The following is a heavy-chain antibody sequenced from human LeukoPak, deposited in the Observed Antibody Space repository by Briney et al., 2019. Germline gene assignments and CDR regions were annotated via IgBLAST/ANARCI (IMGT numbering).Heavy chain of an antibody. J-gene: IGHJ4*02. CDR3: ARDQASYYYDSSGYYDY. CDR1: GGSFSGYY. D-gene: IGHD3-22*01. V-gene: IGHV4-34*01. CDR2: INHSGST. Sequence: SETLSLTCAVYGGSFSGYYWSWIRQPPGKGLEWIGEINHSGSTNYNPSLKSRVTISVDTSKNQFSLKLSSVTAADTAVYYCARDQASYYYDSSGYYDYWGQGTLVTVSS.